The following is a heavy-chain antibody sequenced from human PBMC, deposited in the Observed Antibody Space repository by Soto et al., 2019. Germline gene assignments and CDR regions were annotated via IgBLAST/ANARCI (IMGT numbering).Heavy chain of an antibody. CDR1: GFTFSSYG. CDR3: AKPHIVVVVAATPSDYGMDV. CDR2: ISYDGSNK. J-gene: IGHJ6*02. D-gene: IGHD2-15*01. V-gene: IGHV3-30*18. Sequence: QVQLVESGGGVVQPGRSLRLSCAASGFTFSSYGMHWVRQAPGKGLEWVAVISYDGSNKYYADSVKGRFTISRDNSKIALCQQMNSLRAEDTAVYYCAKPHIVVVVAATPSDYGMDVWGQGTTVTVSS.